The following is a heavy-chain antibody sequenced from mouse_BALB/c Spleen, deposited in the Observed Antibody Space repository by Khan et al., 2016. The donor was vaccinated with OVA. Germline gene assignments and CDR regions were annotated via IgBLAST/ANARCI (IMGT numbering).Heavy chain of an antibody. Sequence: EVELVESGGGLVKPGGSLKLSCAASGFSFSDYYMYWIRQNPEKRLEWVATISDGGGSTYYPDSAKGRFTISRDNAKSNLYLQMSSLKSEDTAIYYWARAGYGGFGYWGQGTLVTVSA. D-gene: IGHD1-1*02. CDR2: ISDGGGST. J-gene: IGHJ3*01. CDR3: ARAGYGGFGY. V-gene: IGHV5-4*02. CDR1: GFSFSDYY.